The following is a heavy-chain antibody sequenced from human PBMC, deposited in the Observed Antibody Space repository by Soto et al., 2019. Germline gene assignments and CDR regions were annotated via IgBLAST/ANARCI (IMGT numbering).Heavy chain of an antibody. Sequence: GESLKISCKGSGYSFTSYWISWVRQMPVKGLEWMGRVDPSDSYTNYSPSFQGHVTISADKSISTAYLQWSSLKASDTAMYYCAKTAAGGKNYYGMDVWGQGTTVTVS. CDR3: AKTAAGGKNYYGMDV. CDR2: VDPSDSYT. J-gene: IGHJ6*02. D-gene: IGHD6-13*01. V-gene: IGHV5-10-1*01. CDR1: GYSFTSYW.